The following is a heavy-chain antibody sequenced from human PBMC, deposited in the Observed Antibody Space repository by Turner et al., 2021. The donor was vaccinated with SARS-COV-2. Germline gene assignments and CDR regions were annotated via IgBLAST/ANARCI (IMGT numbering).Heavy chain of an antibody. CDR2: ISGSGGST. J-gene: IGHJ4*02. D-gene: IGHD1-26*01. CDR3: AKNVAGRYYSYFDY. Sequence: EVQLLESGGGLVQPGGSLSLSCAASGFTFSSYAMNWVRQAPGKGLEWVSAISGSGGSTYYADSVKGRFTISRDNSKNTLYLQMNSLRAEDAAVYYCAKNVAGRYYSYFDYWGQGTLVTVSS. CDR1: GFTFSSYA. V-gene: IGHV3-23*01.